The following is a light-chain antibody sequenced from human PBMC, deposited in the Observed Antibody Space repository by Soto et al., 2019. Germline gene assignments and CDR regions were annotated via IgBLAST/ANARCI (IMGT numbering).Light chain of an antibody. CDR1: QSFSTW. J-gene: IGKJ1*01. CDR2: KAS. V-gene: IGKV1-5*03. CDR3: QQYNSYSWT. Sequence: DIQMTQSPSTLSASVGGTVTITCRASQSFSTWLAWYQQKPGRAPKLLIYKASTLESGVPARFSGSGSGTEFTLTISSLQTDDFATYYCQQYNSYSWTFGQGTKVDIK.